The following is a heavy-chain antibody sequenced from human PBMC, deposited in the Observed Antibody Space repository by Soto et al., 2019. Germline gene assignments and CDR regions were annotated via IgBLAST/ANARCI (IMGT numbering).Heavy chain of an antibody. D-gene: IGHD2-2*02. CDR3: ARRQLLYNYFDY. CDR1: GFTFSSYA. J-gene: IGHJ4*02. V-gene: IGHV3-30-3*01. CDR2: ISYDGSNK. Sequence: QVQLVESGGGVVQPGRSLRLSCAASGFTFSSYAMHWVRQAPGKGLEWVAVISYDGSNKYYADSVKGRFTISRDNSKNTLYLQMNSLRAEDTAVYYCARRQLLYNYFDYWGQGTLVTVSS.